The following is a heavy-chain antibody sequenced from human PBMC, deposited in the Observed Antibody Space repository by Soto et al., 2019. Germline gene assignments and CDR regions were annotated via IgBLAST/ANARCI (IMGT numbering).Heavy chain of an antibody. V-gene: IGHV3-23*01. CDR2: ISGSGGST. CDR3: AKTRETRTPRGLLDY. CDR1: GFTFSSYA. J-gene: IGHJ4*02. Sequence: SGGSLRLSCAASGFTFSSYAMSWVRQAPGKGLEWVSAISGSGGSTYYAGSVKGRFTISRDNSKNTLYLQMNSLRAEDTAVYYCAKTRETRTPRGLLDYWGQGTLVTVSS. D-gene: IGHD1-26*01.